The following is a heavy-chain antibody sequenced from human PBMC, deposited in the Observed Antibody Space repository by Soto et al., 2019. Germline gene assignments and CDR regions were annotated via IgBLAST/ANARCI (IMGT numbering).Heavy chain of an antibody. J-gene: IGHJ6*02. Sequence: SVKVSCKASGGTFSSYTISWVRQAPGQGLEWMGRIIPILGIANYAQKFQGRVTITADESTSTAYMELSSLRSEDTAVYYCARVATIIVTQGPTHYGMDVWGQGTTVTVSS. V-gene: IGHV1-69*02. CDR3: ARVATIIVTQGPTHYGMDV. D-gene: IGHD5-12*01. CDR1: GGTFSSYT. CDR2: IIPILGIA.